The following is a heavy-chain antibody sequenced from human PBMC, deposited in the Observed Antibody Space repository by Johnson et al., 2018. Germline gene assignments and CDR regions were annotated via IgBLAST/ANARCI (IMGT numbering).Heavy chain of an antibody. CDR2: IYYSGST. CDR3: ASSSGDYDNYYYGMDV. V-gene: IGHV4-59*01. D-gene: IGHD4-17*01. Sequence: QVQLQESGPGLVKPSETLSLTCTVSGGSISSYYWSWIRQPPGKGLEWIGYIYYSGSTNYNPSLKSRVTISVDTSKNQFSLNLSSLTAADTAVYYCASSSGDYDNYYYGMDVWGQGTTVTVSS. CDR1: GGSISSYY. J-gene: IGHJ6*02.